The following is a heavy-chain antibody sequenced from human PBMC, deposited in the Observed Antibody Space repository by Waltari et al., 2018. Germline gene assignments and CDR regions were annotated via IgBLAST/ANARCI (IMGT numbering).Heavy chain of an antibody. D-gene: IGHD3-10*01. CDR3: ARRIWFGQYNWFDP. V-gene: IGHV4-38-2*01. CDR2: IYHSGST. Sequence: QVQLQESGPGLVKPSETLSLTCAVSGYSISSGYYWGWLRQPPGKGLEWIGSIYHSGSTYYNPSLKSRVTISVDTSKNQFSLKLSSVTAADTAVYYCARRIWFGQYNWFDPWGQGTLVTVSS. CDR1: GYSISSGYY. J-gene: IGHJ5*02.